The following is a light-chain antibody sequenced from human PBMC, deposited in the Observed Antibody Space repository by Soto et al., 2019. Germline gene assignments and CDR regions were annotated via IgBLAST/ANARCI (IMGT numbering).Light chain of an antibody. J-gene: IGKJ3*01. CDR1: QTVSSRF. CDR2: GAS. Sequence: EIVLTQSPGTLSLSPGERATLSCRASQTVSSRFLAWYQQKPGQAPRLLIYGASSRATGIPDRFSGSGSGTDFTLTVSRLEPEDFAVYFCQHYGTFGPGTKVDIK. CDR3: QHYGT. V-gene: IGKV3-20*01.